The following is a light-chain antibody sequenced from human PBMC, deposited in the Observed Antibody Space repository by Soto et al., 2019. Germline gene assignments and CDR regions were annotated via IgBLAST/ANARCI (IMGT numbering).Light chain of an antibody. CDR3: QQRSNCPLT. J-gene: IGKJ4*01. CDR1: QSVSGK. V-gene: IGKV3-11*01. Sequence: EIVLTQSPATLSLSPGERATLSCRTSQSVSGKLAWYQQKPGQAPRLLIYDASNRATGIPARFSGSGSGTDFTLTISSLEPEDFVVYYCQQRSNCPLTFGGGSKVEIK. CDR2: DAS.